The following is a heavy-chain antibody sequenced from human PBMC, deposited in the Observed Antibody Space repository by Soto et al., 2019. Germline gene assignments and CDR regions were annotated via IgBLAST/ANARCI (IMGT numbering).Heavy chain of an antibody. J-gene: IGHJ4*02. CDR1: GGSISSSSYY. Sequence: SETLSLTCTVSGGSISSSSYYWGWIRQPPGKGLEWIGSIYYSGSTYYNPSLKSRVTISVDTSKNQFSLKLSSVTAADTAVYYCASVGVTLYGGQGTLVTVSS. V-gene: IGHV4-39*01. D-gene: IGHD3-22*01. CDR2: IYYSGST. CDR3: ASVGVTLY.